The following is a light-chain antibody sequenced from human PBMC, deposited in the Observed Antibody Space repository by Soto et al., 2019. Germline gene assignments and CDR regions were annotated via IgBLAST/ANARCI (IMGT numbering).Light chain of an antibody. J-gene: IGKJ3*01. CDR1: QSVSSRS. V-gene: IGKV3-20*01. Sequence: EIVLTQSPGTLSLSPGERATLSCRASQSVSSRSLAWYQQKPGQAPRLLISDASNRAADIPDRFSGSGSGTDFTLTINRLEPEDFAVYYCQQYGRSPFTFGPGTKVDIK. CDR3: QQYGRSPFT. CDR2: DAS.